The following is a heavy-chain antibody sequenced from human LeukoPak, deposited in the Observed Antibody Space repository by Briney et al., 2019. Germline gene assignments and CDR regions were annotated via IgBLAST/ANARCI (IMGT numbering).Heavy chain of an antibody. V-gene: IGHV1-69*04. D-gene: IGHD5-18*01. CDR2: IIPILGIA. Sequence: SVKVSCTASGGTFSSYAISWVRQAPGQGLEWMGRIIPILGIANYAQKFQGRVTITADKSTSTAYMELSSLRSEDTAVYYCARVMNTAMVTGFDYWGQGTLVTVSS. J-gene: IGHJ4*02. CDR1: GGTFSSYA. CDR3: ARVMNTAMVTGFDY.